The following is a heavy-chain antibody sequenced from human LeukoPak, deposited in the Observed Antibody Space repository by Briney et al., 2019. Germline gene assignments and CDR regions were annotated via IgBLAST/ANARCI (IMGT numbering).Heavy chain of an antibody. CDR1: GSTFSSYG. D-gene: IGHD6-19*01. J-gene: IGHJ4*02. CDR2: ITYDGSNK. V-gene: IGHV3-30*02. CDR3: ARDLTYSGWYYFDC. Sequence: AGGSLRLSCAASGSTFSSYGMHWVRHAPGKGLEWVAFITYDGSNKYYAESVKGRFTISRDDSKNTLYAQMSILRGEDTAVYHCARDLTYSGWYYFDCWGQGTLVTVSS.